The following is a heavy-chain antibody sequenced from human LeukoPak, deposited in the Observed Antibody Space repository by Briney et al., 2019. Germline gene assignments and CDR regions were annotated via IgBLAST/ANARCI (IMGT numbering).Heavy chain of an antibody. J-gene: IGHJ4*02. V-gene: IGHV3-33*06. Sequence: GWSLPLSYAASGFTFSSYGMHWVRPAPGKGLAWVAVIWYDGSNKYYPDSVKGRFTISRDDSKSTLYLQMSSLRAEDTAVYYCAKDGVAPGSSGDFFDYWGQGALVTVSS. CDR2: IWYDGSNK. CDR3: AKDGVAPGSSGDFFDY. CDR1: GFTFSSYG. D-gene: IGHD3-10*01.